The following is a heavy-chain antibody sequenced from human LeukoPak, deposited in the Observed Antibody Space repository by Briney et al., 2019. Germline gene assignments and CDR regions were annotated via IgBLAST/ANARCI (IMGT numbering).Heavy chain of an antibody. CDR2: ISSSSSNI. J-gene: IGHJ5*02. D-gene: IGHD2-8*02. Sequence: GGSLRLSCAASGFTFSSYSMNWVRQPPGKGLEWVSSISSSSSNIYYAASVKGRFTISRDNAKNSLYLQMNSLRAEDTAVYYCARDVLGNSWFDPWGEGTLVTVSS. CDR3: ARDVLGNSWFDP. V-gene: IGHV3-21*01. CDR1: GFTFSSYS.